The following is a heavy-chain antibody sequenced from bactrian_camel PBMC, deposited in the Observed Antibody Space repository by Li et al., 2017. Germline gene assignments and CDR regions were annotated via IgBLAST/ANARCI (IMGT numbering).Heavy chain of an antibody. J-gene: IGHJ4*01. CDR3: AASGAVPCGLDPHQYHV. D-gene: IGHD2*01. CDR1: GFTLSKDW. CDR2: IYTGDGST. Sequence: HVQLVESGGGLVQPGGSLRLSCAASGFTLSKDWIHWVRQAPGKGLEWVSKIYTGDGSTYSADSVKGRFTISRNTAQKTMTLQMNSLTPEDTGKYYFAASGAVPCGLDPHQYHVWGQGTQVTVS. V-gene: IGHV3S1*01.